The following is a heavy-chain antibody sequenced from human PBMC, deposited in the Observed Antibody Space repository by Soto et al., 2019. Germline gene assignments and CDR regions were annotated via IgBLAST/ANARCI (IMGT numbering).Heavy chain of an antibody. J-gene: IGHJ6*02. Sequence: GGSLRLSCAASGFTFSSYSMNWVRQAPGKGLEWVAVIWYDGSNKYYADSVKGRFTISRDNSKNTLYLQMNSLRAEDTAVYYCAREGEVPAAITYYYYGMDVWGQGTTVTVSS. CDR2: IWYDGSNK. CDR3: AREGEVPAAITYYYYGMDV. V-gene: IGHV3-33*08. CDR1: GFTFSSYS. D-gene: IGHD2-2*02.